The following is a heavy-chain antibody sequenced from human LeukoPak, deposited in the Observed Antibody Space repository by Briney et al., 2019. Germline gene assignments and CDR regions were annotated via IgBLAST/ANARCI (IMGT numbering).Heavy chain of an antibody. Sequence: PGGSLRLSCEGSGFPFCDYTMHLVRQAAGKGLEWVSLINRGGSTTVYAESVKGRFTISRHNSKNSLYLQMNSLRPEYTPLYYCAKGPTIPPHYSTTRNYLETKAHFDYWGQGTLVTVSS. V-gene: IGHV3-43*01. CDR1: GFPFCDYT. CDR2: INRGGSTT. CDR3: AKGPTIPPHYSTTRNYLETKAHFDY. D-gene: IGHD1-26*01. J-gene: IGHJ4*02.